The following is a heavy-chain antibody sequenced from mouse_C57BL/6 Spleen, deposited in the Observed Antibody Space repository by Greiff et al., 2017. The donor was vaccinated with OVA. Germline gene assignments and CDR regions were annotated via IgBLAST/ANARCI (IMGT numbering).Heavy chain of an antibody. CDR2: IRLKSDNYAT. J-gene: IGHJ4*01. CDR3: TELTGVYYYAMDY. CDR1: GFTFSNYW. V-gene: IGHV6-3*01. D-gene: IGHD4-1*01. Sequence: EVKVEESGGGLVQPGGSMKLSCVASGFTFSNYWMNWVRQSPEKGLEWVAQIRLKSDNYATHYAESVKGRFTISRDDSKSSVYLQMNNLRAEDTGIYYCTELTGVYYYAMDYWGQGTSVTVSS.